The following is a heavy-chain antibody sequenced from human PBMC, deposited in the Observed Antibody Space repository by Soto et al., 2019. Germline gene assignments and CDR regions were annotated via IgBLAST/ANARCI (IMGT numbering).Heavy chain of an antibody. CDR3: AKGGIVVVVAATVSGGMDV. CDR1: GFTFSSYG. V-gene: IGHV3-30*18. D-gene: IGHD2-15*01. Sequence: LRLSCAASGFTFSSYGMHWVRQAPGKGLEWVAVISYDGSNKYYADSVKGRFTISRDNSKNTLYLQMNSLRAEDTAVYYCAKGGIVVVVAATVSGGMDVWGQGTTVTVSS. CDR2: ISYDGSNK. J-gene: IGHJ6*02.